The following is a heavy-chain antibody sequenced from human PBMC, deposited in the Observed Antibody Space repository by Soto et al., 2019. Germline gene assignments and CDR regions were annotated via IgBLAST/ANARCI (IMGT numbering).Heavy chain of an antibody. CDR1: GNTFTNYY. Sequence: QVQLMQSGAEVKKPGASVKVSCKASGNTFTNYYIHWVRQAPGQGLEWMGTINPSGGHTTYAQKFLGRVTMTRDTSTSTLYMELTSLRSEDTAVYYCARGRHVVVVTAAFDYWVQGTLVTVSS. D-gene: IGHD2-21*02. V-gene: IGHV1-46*01. J-gene: IGHJ4*02. CDR3: ARGRHVVVVTAAFDY. CDR2: INPSGGHT.